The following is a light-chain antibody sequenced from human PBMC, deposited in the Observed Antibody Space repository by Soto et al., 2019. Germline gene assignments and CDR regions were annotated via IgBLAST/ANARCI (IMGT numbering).Light chain of an antibody. J-gene: IGKJ1*01. V-gene: IGKV3D-11*01. CDR1: LGISDT. CDR2: AAS. Sequence: EIVMFQTPPTLCVSPEEGATLSGSASLGISDTLAWYQHRPGQTPSLLIYAASGRATGVPDRCSGSGSGLDFTLTSRSLEPLEVSFYYWHRSCNSFGQGTKVDIK. CDR3: HRSCNS.